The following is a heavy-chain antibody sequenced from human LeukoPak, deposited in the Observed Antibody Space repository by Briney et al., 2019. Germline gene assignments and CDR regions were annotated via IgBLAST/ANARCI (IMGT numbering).Heavy chain of an antibody. CDR2: TYYRSKWYN. CDR1: GDSVSSNSAA. V-gene: IGHV6-1*01. J-gene: IGHJ4*02. Sequence: SQTLSLTCAISGDSVSSNSAAWNWIRQSPSRGLEWLGRTYYRSKWYNDYAVSVKSRITINPDTSKNQFSLQLNSVTPEDTAVYYCARDSFHRVDAAYFTVTTEVALDYWGQGTLVTVSS. D-gene: IGHD4-17*01. CDR3: ARDSFHRVDAAYFTVTTEVALDY.